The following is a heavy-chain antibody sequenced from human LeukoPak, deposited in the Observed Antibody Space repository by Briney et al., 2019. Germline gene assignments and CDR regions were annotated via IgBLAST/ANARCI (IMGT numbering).Heavy chain of an antibody. CDR1: GYTFTGYY. CDR2: INPNSGGT. Sequence: ASVKVSCKASGYTFTGYYMHWVRQAPGQGLEWMGWINPNSGGTNYAQKFQGRVTMTRDTSISTAYMELSRLRSEDMAVYYCARDLVGYSYVFDPWGQGTLVTVSS. D-gene: IGHD5-18*01. CDR3: ARDLVGYSYVFDP. V-gene: IGHV1-2*02. J-gene: IGHJ5*02.